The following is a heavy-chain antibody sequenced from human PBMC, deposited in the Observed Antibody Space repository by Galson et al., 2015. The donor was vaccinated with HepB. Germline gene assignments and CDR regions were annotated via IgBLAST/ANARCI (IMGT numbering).Heavy chain of an antibody. Sequence: SLRLSCAASGFTFSSYGMRWVRQAPGKGLEWVSVIGGSGGSTYYADSVKGRFTISRDNSKNTLYLQMNSLRAEDTAVYYCAKVDECVLRHREFDFWGQGTLVTVSS. D-gene: IGHD3-3*01. CDR3: AKVDECVLRHREFDF. CDR2: IGGSGGST. V-gene: IGHV3-23*01. CDR1: GFTFSSYG. J-gene: IGHJ4*02.